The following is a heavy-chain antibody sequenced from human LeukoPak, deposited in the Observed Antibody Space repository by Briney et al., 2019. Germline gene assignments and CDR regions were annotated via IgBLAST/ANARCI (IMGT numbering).Heavy chain of an antibody. Sequence: SETLSLTCTVSGASIISDTYYWGWIRQPPGKGLEWIGSIYYSGSTYYSPSLKSRVTMSVDTSTNQFSLKLISVTAADTALYYCARNFYASSGYYLDDFYFDFWGQGPLVTVSS. CDR2: IYYSGST. D-gene: IGHD3-22*01. V-gene: IGHV4-39*07. CDR3: ARNFYASSGYYLDDFYFDF. J-gene: IGHJ4*02. CDR1: GASIISDTYY.